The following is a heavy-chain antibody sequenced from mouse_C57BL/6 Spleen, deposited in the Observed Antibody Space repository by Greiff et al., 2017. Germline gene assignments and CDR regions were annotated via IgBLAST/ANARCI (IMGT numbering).Heavy chain of an antibody. CDR3: ATTYYDYDGYFDY. CDR1: GYTFTSYW. CDR2: IDPSDSET. Sequence: QVQLQQPGAELVRPGSSVKLSCKASGYTFTSYWMHWVKQRPIQGLEWIGNIDPSDSETHYNQKFKDKATLTVDKSSSTAYMQLSSLTSEDSAVYYCATTYYDYDGYFDYWGQGTTLTVSS. D-gene: IGHD2-4*01. J-gene: IGHJ2*01. V-gene: IGHV1-52*01.